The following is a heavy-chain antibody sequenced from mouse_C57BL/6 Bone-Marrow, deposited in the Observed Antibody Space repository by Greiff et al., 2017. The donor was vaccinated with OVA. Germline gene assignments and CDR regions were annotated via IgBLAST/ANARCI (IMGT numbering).Heavy chain of an antibody. CDR3: ARWDYGGRFDY. V-gene: IGHV1-9*01. D-gene: IGHD1-1*02. Sequence: QVQLMQSGAELMKPGASVKLSCTATGYTFTGYWIAWVQQRPGNGLEWIGELLPGCGSTNYTEKLKGKATFTADTSPNTDYMQISSLTTEDSTNYYCARWDYGGRFDYWCQGTTLTVSS. CDR1: GYTFTGYW. J-gene: IGHJ2*01. CDR2: LLPGCGST.